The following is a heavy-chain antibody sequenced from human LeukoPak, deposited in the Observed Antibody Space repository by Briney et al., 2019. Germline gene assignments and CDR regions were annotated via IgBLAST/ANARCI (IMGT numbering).Heavy chain of an antibody. V-gene: IGHV4-39*01. CDR1: GGSISSSSYY. CDR2: IYYSGST. J-gene: IGHJ1*01. D-gene: IGHD6-13*01. CDR3: ARHVIAAAGSHAEYFQH. Sequence: KTSETLSLTCTVSGGSISSSSYYWGWIRQPPGKGLEWIGSIYYSGSTYYNPSLKSRVTISVDTSKNQFSLKLSSVTAADTAVYYCARHVIAAAGSHAEYFQHWGQGTLVTVSS.